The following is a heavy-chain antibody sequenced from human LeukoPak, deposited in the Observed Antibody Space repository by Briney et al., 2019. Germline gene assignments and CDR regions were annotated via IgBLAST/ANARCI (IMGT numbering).Heavy chain of an antibody. CDR1: GGSIRSYY. CDR3: ARHRWELNAFDI. CDR2: IYYSGST. D-gene: IGHD1-26*01. V-gene: IGHV4-59*08. Sequence: SETLSLTCTVSGGSIRSYYWSWIRQPPGKGLEWIGYIYYSGSTNYNPSLKSRVTISVDMSKNQFSLILSSVTAADTAVYYCARHRWELNAFDIWGQGTMVTVSS. J-gene: IGHJ3*02.